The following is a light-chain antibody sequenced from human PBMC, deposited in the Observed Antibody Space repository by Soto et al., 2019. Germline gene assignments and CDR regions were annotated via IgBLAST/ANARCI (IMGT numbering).Light chain of an antibody. J-gene: IGKJ5*01. CDR3: QQSYRPPTIT. V-gene: IGKV1-39*01. CDR2: AAS. Sequence: INMTRSPSTLSASVGHMFTITWRASHTISGWLAWYQQTPGNAPNLLIYAASSLQSGVPSSFSGSGSATDFTLPISSLQTEAFANYHRQQSYRPPTITFGHGTRLEIK. CDR1: HTISGW.